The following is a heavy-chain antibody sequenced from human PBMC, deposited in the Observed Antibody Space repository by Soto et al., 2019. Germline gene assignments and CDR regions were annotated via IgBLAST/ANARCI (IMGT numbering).Heavy chain of an antibody. Sequence: EVQLLESGGGVVQPGGSLRLSCTVSGFIFSSYAMSWVRLAPGKGLEWVSSISGGAGTTYYADSAKGRFTISRDNSRNTLYLQMHGLGAEDTAVYHCAKGPNVDWGEWGSAISDFWGQGTMVTVSS. CDR1: GFIFSSYA. J-gene: IGHJ3*01. V-gene: IGHV3-23*01. D-gene: IGHD2-2*02. CDR2: ISGGAGTT. CDR3: AKGPNVDWGEWGSAISDF.